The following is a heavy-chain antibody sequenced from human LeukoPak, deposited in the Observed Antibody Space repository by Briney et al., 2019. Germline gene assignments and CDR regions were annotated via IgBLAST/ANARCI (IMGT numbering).Heavy chain of an antibody. Sequence: GGSLRLSCAASGFTFSRYSMNWVRQAPGKGLEWVSSISDDGKYIYYVDSVKGRFTISRDNAKNSLYLQMNSLRAEDTAVYYCARAPRRAFDIWGQGTMVTVSS. CDR1: GFTFSRYS. V-gene: IGHV3-21*01. CDR2: ISDDGKYI. J-gene: IGHJ3*02. CDR3: ARAPRRAFDI.